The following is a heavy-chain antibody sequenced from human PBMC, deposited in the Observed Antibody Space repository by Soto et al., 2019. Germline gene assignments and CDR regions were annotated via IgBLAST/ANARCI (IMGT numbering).Heavy chain of an antibody. CDR1: GGSISSSGYL. CDR3: ARDRRLRASFSWFDP. J-gene: IGHJ5*02. D-gene: IGHD2-15*01. Sequence: QVQLQESGPGLVKPSQTLSLTCTVTGGSISSSGYLWSWLRQHPGKGLEWLGYIYKSGSAFYNPSLRSRAVISVDTSQNRFSLRLNSVTAADTAVYYCARDRRLRASFSWFDPWGPGTLVTVSS. CDR2: IYKSGSA. V-gene: IGHV4-31*03.